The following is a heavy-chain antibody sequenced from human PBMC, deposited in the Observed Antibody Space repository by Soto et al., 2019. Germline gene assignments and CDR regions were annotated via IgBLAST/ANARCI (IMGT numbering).Heavy chain of an antibody. Sequence: ASVKVSCKASGYTFTSYAMHWVRQAPGQRLEWMGWINAGNGNTKYSQKFQGRVTITRDTSASTAYMELSSLRSEDTAVYYCASQKLRYFDWFLDYWRQGPLVTVPS. CDR3: ASQKLRYFDWFLDY. V-gene: IGHV1-3*01. D-gene: IGHD3-9*01. CDR1: GYTFTSYA. J-gene: IGHJ4*02. CDR2: INAGNGNT.